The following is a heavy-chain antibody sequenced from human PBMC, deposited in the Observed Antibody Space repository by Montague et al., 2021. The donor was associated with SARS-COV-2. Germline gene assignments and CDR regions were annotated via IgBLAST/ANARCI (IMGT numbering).Heavy chain of an antibody. J-gene: IGHJ2*01. D-gene: IGHD5-12*01. CDR1: GFAFGNFW. CDR3: ARGGYSHGFQPEYWYHDL. Sequence: SLRLSCAASGFAFGNFWMHWVRQAPGKGLVWVSRISSDGSTTSHADPVKGRFTISRDNAKNTLYLQMNSLRAEDTAVYYCARGGYSHGFQPEYWYHDLWGRGTLVTVSS. V-gene: IGHV3-74*01. CDR2: ISSDGSTT.